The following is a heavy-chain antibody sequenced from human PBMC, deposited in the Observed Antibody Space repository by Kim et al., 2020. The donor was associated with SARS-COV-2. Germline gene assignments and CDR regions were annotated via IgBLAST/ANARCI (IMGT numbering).Heavy chain of an antibody. CDR1: GFRFSSYG. CDR3: AKKWPGSYYFDH. J-gene: IGHJ4*02. CDR2: IITSGAET. D-gene: IGHD3-10*01. V-gene: IGHV3-23*01. Sequence: GGSLRLSCAASGFRFSSYGMMWVRRAPGKGLEWVSTIITSGAETFYADSVKGRFTISRDNSKNTLYLQMNSLRVEDTAVYYCAKKWPGSYYFDHWGQGTLVTVSS.